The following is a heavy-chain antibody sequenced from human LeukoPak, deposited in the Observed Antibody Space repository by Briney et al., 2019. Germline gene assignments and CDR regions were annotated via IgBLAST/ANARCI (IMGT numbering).Heavy chain of an antibody. Sequence: GGSLRLSCATSGFTLSSYSMNWVRQAPGKGLEWVSYISSGSTTISYADSVKGRCTISRDNAKNSLYLQMNSLRAEDTAVYYCARDVEQWLVRVYYFDYWGQGTLVTVSS. CDR3: ARDVEQWLVRVYYFDY. J-gene: IGHJ4*02. CDR1: GFTLSSYS. CDR2: ISSGSTTI. D-gene: IGHD6-19*01. V-gene: IGHV3-48*01.